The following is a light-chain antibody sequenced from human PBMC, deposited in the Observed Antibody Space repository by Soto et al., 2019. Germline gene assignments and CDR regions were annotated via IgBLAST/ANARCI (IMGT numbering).Light chain of an antibody. J-gene: IGKJ1*01. V-gene: IGKV3-11*01. CDR1: QSVSRY. CDR2: DAS. CDR3: QQYANLPWT. Sequence: EIVLTQSPATLSLSPGERATLSCRASQSVSRYLAWYQQKPGQAPRLLIYDASNRATGIPARFSGSGSGTDFTPTISRLEPEDFAVYYCQQYANLPWTFGHGTKVDIK.